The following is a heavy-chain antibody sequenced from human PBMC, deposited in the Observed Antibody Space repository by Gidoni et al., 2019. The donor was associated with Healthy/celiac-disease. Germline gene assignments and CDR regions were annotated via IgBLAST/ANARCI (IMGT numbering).Heavy chain of an antibody. D-gene: IGHD3-22*01. Sequence: EVQLVESGGGLVKPGGSLRLSCAASGFTFSSYSMNWVRQAPGKGLEWVSSISSSSSYIYYADSVKGRFTISRDNAKNSLYLQMNSLRAEDTAVYYCARDGHYYDSSGYARLYSFDYWGQGTLVTVSS. V-gene: IGHV3-21*01. CDR3: ARDGHYYDSSGYARLYSFDY. J-gene: IGHJ4*02. CDR1: GFTFSSYS. CDR2: ISSSSSYI.